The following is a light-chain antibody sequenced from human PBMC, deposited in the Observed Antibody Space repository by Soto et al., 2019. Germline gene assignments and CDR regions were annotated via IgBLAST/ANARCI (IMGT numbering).Light chain of an antibody. CDR2: AAS. CDR1: ESISYS. Sequence: DIQMNQTLSTLSAYVGERVTITCRASESISYSLAWYQQKPGKAPELLIYAASNLQSGVPSRFGGSGSGTDFTLTISCLQPDDFATYYCQHDNSYPWTFGQGTKVDI. V-gene: IGKV1-5*01. CDR3: QHDNSYPWT. J-gene: IGKJ1*01.